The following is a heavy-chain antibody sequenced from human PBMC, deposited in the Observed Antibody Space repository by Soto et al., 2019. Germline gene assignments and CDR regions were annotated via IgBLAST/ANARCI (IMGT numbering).Heavy chain of an antibody. V-gene: IGHV1-8*01. CDR3: ARGRRPEKYCSGGSCNRRSSQSSRYYYYYYMDV. Sequence: ASVKVSCKASGYTFTSYDINWVRQATGQGLEWMGWMNPNSGNTGYAQKFQGRVTMTRNTSISTAYMELSSLRSEDTAVYYCARGRRPEKYCSGGSCNRRSSQSSRYYYYYYMDVWGKGTTVTVSS. J-gene: IGHJ6*03. CDR2: MNPNSGNT. D-gene: IGHD2-15*01. CDR1: GYTFTSYD.